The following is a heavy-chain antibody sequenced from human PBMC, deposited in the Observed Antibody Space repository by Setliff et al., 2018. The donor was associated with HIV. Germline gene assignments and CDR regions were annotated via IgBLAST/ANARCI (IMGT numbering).Heavy chain of an antibody. J-gene: IGHJ6*03. D-gene: IGHD1-1*01. CDR1: GFTFGSYD. CDR2: ISGSGSII. V-gene: IGHV3-48*03. Sequence: GGSLRLSCAASGFTFGSYDMNWVRQAPGKGLEWVSYISGSGSIIYYADSVKGRFTISRDNAKNSLILQMNSLTVEDTAVYYCARRKLEVWVNDYYSYYLDVWGKGTTVTVSS. CDR3: ARRKLEVWVNDYYSYYLDV.